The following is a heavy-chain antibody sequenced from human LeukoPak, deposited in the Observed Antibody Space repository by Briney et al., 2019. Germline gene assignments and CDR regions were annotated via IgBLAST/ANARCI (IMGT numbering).Heavy chain of an antibody. CDR1: GLNFDDSA. J-gene: IGHJ4*02. CDR2: ISAGGGST. CDR3: AKESGKFDY. Sequence: PGGSLRLSCVASGLNFDDSAMHWVRQAPGKGLEWVSLISAGGGSTFSADSVKGRFSTSRDNSKNSLYLQMNSLRSGDTAMYYCAKESGKFDYWGQGTLVAVSS. V-gene: IGHV3-43*02.